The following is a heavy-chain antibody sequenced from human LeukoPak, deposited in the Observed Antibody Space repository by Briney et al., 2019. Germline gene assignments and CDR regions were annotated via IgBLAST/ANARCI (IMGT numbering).Heavy chain of an antibody. Sequence: PSETLSLTCTVSGGSISGYYWSWIRQPAGKGLEWIGRIYSSGTTNYNPSLKSRVTMSVDTSKDQFSLKLSSVTAADTAVYYCARDPNGYNYSFDFWGQGILVTVSS. CDR1: GGSISGYY. CDR3: ARDPNGYNYSFDF. J-gene: IGHJ4*02. V-gene: IGHV4-4*07. CDR2: IYSSGTT. D-gene: IGHD5-24*01.